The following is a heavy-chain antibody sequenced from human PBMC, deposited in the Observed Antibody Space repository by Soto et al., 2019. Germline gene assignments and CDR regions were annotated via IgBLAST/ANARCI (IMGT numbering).Heavy chain of an antibody. CDR2: IYSGGST. D-gene: IGHD5-18*01. CDR3: ASRLGGYSYGLNDD. V-gene: IGHV3-53*01. Sequence: PGGSLRLSCAASGFTVSSNYMSWVRQAPGKGLEWVSVIYSGGSTYYADSVKGRFTISRDNSKNTLYLQMNSLRAEDTAVYYCASRLGGYSYGLNDDWGQGTLVTVSS. J-gene: IGHJ4*02. CDR1: GFTVSSNY.